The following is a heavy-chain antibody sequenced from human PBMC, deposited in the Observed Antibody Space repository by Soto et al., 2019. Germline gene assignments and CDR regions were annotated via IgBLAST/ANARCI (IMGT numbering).Heavy chain of an antibody. D-gene: IGHD1-26*01. J-gene: IGHJ5*02. Sequence: GGSLRLSCAASGFTFENFGMSWVRQAPGKGLEWISSISGSGFKKYYADSVKGRFTISRDNSKSTVYLELNNLSAEDTAVYHCAKNQGVELVPLATVDWFDPWGQGSVVTVSS. CDR2: ISGSGFKK. V-gene: IGHV3-23*01. CDR3: AKNQGVELVPLATVDWFDP. CDR1: GFTFENFG.